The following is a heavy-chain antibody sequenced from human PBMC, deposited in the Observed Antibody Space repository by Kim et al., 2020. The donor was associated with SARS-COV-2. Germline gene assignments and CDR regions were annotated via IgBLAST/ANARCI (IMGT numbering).Heavy chain of an antibody. Sequence: GGSLRLSCAASGFTFSGSAMHWVRQASGKGLEWVGRIRSKANSYATAYAASVKGRFTISRDDSKNTAYLQMNSLKTEDTAVYYCTRRSDYYGSGSGGRYWGQGTLVTVSS. V-gene: IGHV3-73*01. D-gene: IGHD3-10*01. CDR1: GFTFSGSA. J-gene: IGHJ4*02. CDR2: IRSKANSYAT. CDR3: TRRSDYYGSGSGGRY.